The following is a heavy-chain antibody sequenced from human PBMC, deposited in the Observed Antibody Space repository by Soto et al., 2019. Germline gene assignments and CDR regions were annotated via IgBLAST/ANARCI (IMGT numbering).Heavy chain of an antibody. V-gene: IGHV1-69*13. CDR3: ARDGYYYDSSGYFGYFDY. J-gene: IGHJ4*02. CDR2: IIPIFGTA. CDR1: GGTFSSCA. Sequence: SVKVSCKASGGTFSSCAISWVRQAPGQGLEWMGGIIPIFGTANYAQKFQGRVTITADESTSTAYMELSSLRSEDTAVYYCARDGYYYDSSGYFGYFDYWGQGTLVTVSS. D-gene: IGHD3-22*01.